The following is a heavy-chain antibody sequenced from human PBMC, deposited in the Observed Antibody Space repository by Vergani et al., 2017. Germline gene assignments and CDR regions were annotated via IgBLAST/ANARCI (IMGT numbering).Heavy chain of an antibody. D-gene: IGHD1-26*01. CDR3: ARRAERWETLLRDDFDV. CDR1: GGSLSGYY. Sequence: QVQLQQWGPGLLKPSETLSLTCAVYGGSLSGYYWSWIPLAPGKGLEWIGGINHSGTINYNPTLKSPFNVSIDTSRDHFSLKLRSVSAADTAVYFCARRAERWETLLRDDFDVWGQGTFVTVSP. CDR2: INHSGTI. J-gene: IGHJ3*01. V-gene: IGHV4-34*01.